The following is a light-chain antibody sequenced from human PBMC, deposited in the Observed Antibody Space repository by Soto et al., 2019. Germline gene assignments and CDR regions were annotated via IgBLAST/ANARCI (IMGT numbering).Light chain of an antibody. CDR3: AAWDDSLNAFYV. CDR1: NSNIGRNT. J-gene: IGLJ1*01. CDR2: TND. Sequence: QSALTQPPSASGTPGQRVTVSCSGSNSNIGRNTVNWYQHLPGTAPKLLIYTNDQRPSGVPDRFSGSKSGTSASLAISGLQSEDEADYYCAAWDDSLNAFYVFGTGTKVTV. V-gene: IGLV1-44*01.